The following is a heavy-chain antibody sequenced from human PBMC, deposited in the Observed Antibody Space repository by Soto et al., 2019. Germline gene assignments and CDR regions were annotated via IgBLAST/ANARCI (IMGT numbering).Heavy chain of an antibody. Sequence: SETLSLTCAVFGGSFSGYCWSWIRQAPGKGLEWIGENNHSGSTNYNPSLKTRVTISVDTSKNQFSLKLTSVTAADTAMYYCATGLAAEQWLKRVDYFDYWGQGTLVTVSS. D-gene: IGHD6-19*01. CDR3: ATGLAAEQWLKRVDYFDY. V-gene: IGHV4-34*01. J-gene: IGHJ4*02. CDR1: GGSFSGYC. CDR2: NNHSGST.